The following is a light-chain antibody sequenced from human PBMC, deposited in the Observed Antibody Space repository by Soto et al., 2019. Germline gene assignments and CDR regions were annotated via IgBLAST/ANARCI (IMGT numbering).Light chain of an antibody. CDR1: QSVTNNS. Sequence: EVVWTQSPGTLSLSPGDRATLSCRASQSVTNNSFAWYQQNPGQSPRLLIFGSSDRATGIPDRFSGSGSGTDFTITISRLEPEDFAVYYCQQYGSSPPYTFGQGTKLEIK. CDR2: GSS. V-gene: IGKV3-20*01. CDR3: QQYGSSPPYT. J-gene: IGKJ2*01.